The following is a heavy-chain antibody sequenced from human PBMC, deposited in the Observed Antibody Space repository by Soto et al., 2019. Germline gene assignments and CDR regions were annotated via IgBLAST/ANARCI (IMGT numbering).Heavy chain of an antibody. J-gene: IGHJ6*02. CDR2: IKQDGSEK. V-gene: IGHV3-7*01. Sequence: EVQLVESGGGLVQPGGSLRLSCAASGFTFSSYWMSWVRQAPGKGLEWVANIKQDGSEKYYVDSVKGRFTISRDNDKNSLYQKMNRLSADATAVYYCARNGDYFLHYYYYGMDVWGQGTTVTVSS. CDR3: ARNGDYFLHYYYYGMDV. CDR1: GFTFSSYW. D-gene: IGHD4-17*01.